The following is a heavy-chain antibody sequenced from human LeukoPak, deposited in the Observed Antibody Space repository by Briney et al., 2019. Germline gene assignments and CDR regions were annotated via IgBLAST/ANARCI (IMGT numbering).Heavy chain of an antibody. CDR3: AIGRPNYYFDC. D-gene: IGHD4/OR15-4a*01. CDR1: GFTFSSYS. V-gene: IGHV3-66*01. CDR2: IYSGGST. J-gene: IGHJ4*02. Sequence: GGSLRLSCAASGFTFSSYSMNWVRQAPGKGLEWVSVIYSGGSTHYPDSVKGRFTISRDNSRNTLYLQMNSLRAEDTAVYYCAIGRPNYYFDCWGQGTLVTVSS.